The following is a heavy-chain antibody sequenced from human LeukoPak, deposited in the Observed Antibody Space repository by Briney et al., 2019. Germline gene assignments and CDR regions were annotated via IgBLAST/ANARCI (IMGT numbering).Heavy chain of an antibody. J-gene: IGHJ4*02. V-gene: IGHV4-59*01. CDR2: IYYSGST. D-gene: IGHD5-18*01. Sequence: PSETLSLTCTVSNGSMTNNYWSWIRQPPGKGLEWIGYIYYSGSTNYNPSLKSRVTISVDTSKNQFSLKLSSVTAADTAVYYCARGYSYGFPFDYWGQGTLVTVSS. CDR3: ARGYSYGFPFDY. CDR1: NGSMTNNY.